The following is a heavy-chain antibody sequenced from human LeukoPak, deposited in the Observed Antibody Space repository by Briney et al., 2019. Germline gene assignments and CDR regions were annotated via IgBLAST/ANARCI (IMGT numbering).Heavy chain of an antibody. CDR2: ISWDGGST. V-gene: IGHV3-43D*03. CDR1: GFTFDDYA. J-gene: IGHJ4*02. D-gene: IGHD3-10*01. Sequence: PGGSLRLSCAASGFTFDDYAMHWVRQAPGKGLEWVSLISWDGGSTYYADSVKGRFTISRDNNKNSLYLQMNSLRAEDTAFYYCAKAGSDTSPYYFDYWGQGTLVTVSS. CDR3: AKAGSDTSPYYFDY.